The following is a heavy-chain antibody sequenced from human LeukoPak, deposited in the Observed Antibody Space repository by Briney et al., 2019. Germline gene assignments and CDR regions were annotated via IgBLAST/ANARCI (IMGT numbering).Heavy chain of an antibody. V-gene: IGHV1-3*01. CDR1: GYTFTSYA. CDR3: ARGVWQQLARGYGY. CDR2: INAGNGNT. Sequence: ASVKVSCKASGYTFTSYAMHWVRQAPGQRLEWMGWINAGNGNTKYSQKFQGRVTITRDTSASTAYMELSSLRSEDTAVYYCARGVWQQLARGYGYWGQGTLVTVSS. D-gene: IGHD6-13*01. J-gene: IGHJ4*02.